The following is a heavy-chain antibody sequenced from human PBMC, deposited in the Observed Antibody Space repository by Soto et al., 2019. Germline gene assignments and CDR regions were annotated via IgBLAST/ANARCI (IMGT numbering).Heavy chain of an antibody. V-gene: IGHV3-11*04. CDR3: ARDGSSWSYYYYGMDV. J-gene: IGHJ6*02. CDR1: GFTVSDYY. D-gene: IGHD6-13*01. CDR2: ISSSGSTI. Sequence: PGGSLRLSCVASGFTVSDYYMSWIRQAPGKGPEWVSYISSSGSTIYYADSVKGRFTISRDNAKNSLYLQMNSLRAEDTAVYYCARDGSSWSYYYYGMDVWGQGTTVTVSS.